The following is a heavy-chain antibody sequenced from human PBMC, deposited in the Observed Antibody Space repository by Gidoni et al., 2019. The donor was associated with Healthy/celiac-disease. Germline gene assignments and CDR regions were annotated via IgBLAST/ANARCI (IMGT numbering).Heavy chain of an antibody. CDR2: IDWDDDK. D-gene: IGHD3-22*01. CDR3: ARSVEYYYDSSGYYYFDY. CDR1: GFSLSTSGMC. J-gene: IGHJ4*02. Sequence: QVTLRESGPALVKPTQTLTLTCTFSGFSLSTSGMCVSWIRQPPGKALEWLALIDWDDDKYYSTSLKTRLTISKDTSKNQVVLTMTNMDPVDTATYYCARSVEYYYDSSGYYYFDYWGQGTLVTVSS. V-gene: IGHV2-70*01.